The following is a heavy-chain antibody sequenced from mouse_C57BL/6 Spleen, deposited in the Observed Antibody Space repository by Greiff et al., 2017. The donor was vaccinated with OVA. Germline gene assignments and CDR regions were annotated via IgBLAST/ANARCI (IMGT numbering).Heavy chain of an antibody. V-gene: IGHV1-55*01. Sequence: QVQLKQPGAELVKPGASVKMSCKASGYTFTSYWITWVKQRPGQGLEWIGDIYPGSGSTNYNEKFKSKATLTVDTSSSTAYMQLSSLTSEDSAVYYCARIRLSLSGFAYWGQGTLVTVSA. CDR1: GYTFTSYW. CDR3: ARIRLSLSGFAY. D-gene: IGHD6-2*01. CDR2: IYPGSGST. J-gene: IGHJ3*01.